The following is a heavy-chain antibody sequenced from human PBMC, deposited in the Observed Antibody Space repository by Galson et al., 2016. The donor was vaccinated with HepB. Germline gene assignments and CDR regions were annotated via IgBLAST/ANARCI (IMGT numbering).Heavy chain of an antibody. Sequence: SLRLSCAASGFTFSSYAMSWVRQAPGKGLEWVSAISGSGGNTYYADSVKGRFTISRDNSKNTLYLQMNSLRAKDTAVYYCATPRGYSYGYWDDTTTDYWGQGTLVTVSS. CDR2: ISGSGGNT. V-gene: IGHV3-23*01. CDR1: GFTFSSYA. CDR3: ATPRGYSYGYWDDTTTDY. J-gene: IGHJ4*02. D-gene: IGHD5-18*01.